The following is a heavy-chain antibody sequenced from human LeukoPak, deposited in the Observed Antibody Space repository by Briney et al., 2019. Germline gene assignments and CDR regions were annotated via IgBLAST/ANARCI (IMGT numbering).Heavy chain of an antibody. J-gene: IGHJ4*02. CDR2: MSGSGETT. D-gene: IGHD3-3*01. Sequence: PGGSLRLSCAASGFTFSIYAMNWVRQAPGKGLEWVLAMSGSGETTYYADSVKGRFTISRDNSKNTLFLQMNSLRAEDTAVYYCASSGHYGYWGQGTLVTVSS. CDR1: GFTFSIYA. V-gene: IGHV3-23*01. CDR3: ASSGHYGY.